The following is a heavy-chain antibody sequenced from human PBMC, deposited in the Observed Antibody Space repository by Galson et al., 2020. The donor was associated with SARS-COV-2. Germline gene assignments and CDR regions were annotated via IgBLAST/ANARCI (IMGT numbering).Heavy chain of an antibody. CDR2: VNGHGNST. D-gene: IGHD3-3*01. CDR3: ARNRAWSWYFDL. J-gene: IGHJ2*01. CDR1: RFSFSDYW. Sequence: GESLKISCGGSRFSFSDYWIHWVRQVPGKGLEWISRVNGHGNSTSYADSVKGRFTISRDNSRNTVYLHMSAVSVEDTAVYFCARNRAWSWYFDLWGPGTLVTVS. V-gene: IGHV3-74*01.